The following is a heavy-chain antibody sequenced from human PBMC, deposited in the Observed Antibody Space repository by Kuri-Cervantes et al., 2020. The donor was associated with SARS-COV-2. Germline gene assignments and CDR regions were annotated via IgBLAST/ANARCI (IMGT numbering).Heavy chain of an antibody. CDR3: ARTPRIAAAGRGAFDT. J-gene: IGHJ3*02. CDR2: IHHSGST. CDR1: GYSISSGYY. D-gene: IGHD6-13*01. V-gene: IGHV4-38-2*01. Sequence: ESLKISCAVSGYSISSGYYWGWIRQPPGKGLEWIGSIHHSGSTYYNPSLKSRVTISVDTSKNQFPLKLSSVTAADTAVYYCARTPRIAAAGRGAFDTWGQGTMVTVSS.